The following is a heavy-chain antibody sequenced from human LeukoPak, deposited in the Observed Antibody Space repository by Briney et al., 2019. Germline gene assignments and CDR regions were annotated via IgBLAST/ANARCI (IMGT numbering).Heavy chain of an antibody. J-gene: IGHJ3*02. CDR3: AKDSDIVVVVAALGAFDI. CDR2: ISGSGGST. Sequence: GGSLRLSCAASGFTFSSYAMSWVRQAPGKGLEWVSAISGSGGSTYYADSVKGRFTISRDNSKNTLYLQMNSLRAEDTAVYYCAKDSDIVVVVAALGAFDIWGQGTMVTVSS. V-gene: IGHV3-23*01. CDR1: GFTFSSYA. D-gene: IGHD2-15*01.